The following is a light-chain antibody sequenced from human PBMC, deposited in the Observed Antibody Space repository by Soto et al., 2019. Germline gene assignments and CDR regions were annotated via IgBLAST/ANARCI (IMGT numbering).Light chain of an antibody. CDR2: GAS. Sequence: EIVMTQSPATLSVSPGERATLSCRASQSVSSNLAWYQQKPRQAPRLLIYGASTRATGIPARFSGSGSGTEFTLTISSLQSEDFAVYYCQQYNNWPPWTFGQGTKVEIK. V-gene: IGKV3-15*01. CDR3: QQYNNWPPWT. J-gene: IGKJ1*01. CDR1: QSVSSN.